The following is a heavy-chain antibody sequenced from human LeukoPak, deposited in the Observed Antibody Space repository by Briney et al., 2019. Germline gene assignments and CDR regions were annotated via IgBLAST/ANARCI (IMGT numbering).Heavy chain of an antibody. CDR3: ARDLHGGYSSDY. V-gene: IGHV3-30*02. Sequence: PGGSLRLSCAASGFTFNNFGMLWVRQAPGKGLEWVAFMGYEGIHKYYADSVKGRFTISKGNSKATLYLQINSLRPEDTAVYYCARDLHGGYSSDYWGQGTLVTVSS. CDR2: MGYEGIHK. CDR1: GFTFNNFG. D-gene: IGHD4-23*01. J-gene: IGHJ4*02.